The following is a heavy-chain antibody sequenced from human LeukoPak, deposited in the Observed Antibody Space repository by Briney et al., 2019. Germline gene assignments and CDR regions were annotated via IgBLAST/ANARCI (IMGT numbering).Heavy chain of an antibody. CDR2: ISSSSSYI. D-gene: IGHD3-3*01. V-gene: IGHV3-21*01. CDR1: GFTFSSYS. J-gene: IGHJ3*02. Sequence: GGSLRLSCAASGFTFSSYSMNWVRQAPGKGLEWVSSISSSSSYIYYADSVKGRFTISRDNAKNSLYLQMNSLRAEDTAVYYCARGISVYHASDIWGQGTMVTVSS. CDR3: ARGISVYHASDI.